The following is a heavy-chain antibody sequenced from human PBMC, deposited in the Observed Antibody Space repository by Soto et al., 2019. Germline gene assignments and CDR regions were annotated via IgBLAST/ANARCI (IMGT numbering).Heavy chain of an antibody. CDR2: IGDTGAGT. D-gene: IGHD3-3*01. CDR1: GFTFSSYA. J-gene: IGHJ5*02. CDR3: AKSRFLVSNWFAP. V-gene: IGHV3-23*01. Sequence: GGSLRLSCAASGFTFSSYAMSWVRQAPGKGLEWVSGIGDTGAGTYYADSVNGRFTISRDNSKNTLYLQTNSLRAEDTALYYCAKSRFLVSNWFAPWGQGTLVTVSS.